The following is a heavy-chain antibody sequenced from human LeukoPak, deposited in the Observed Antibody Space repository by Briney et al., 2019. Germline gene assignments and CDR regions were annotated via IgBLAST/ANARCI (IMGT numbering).Heavy chain of an antibody. Sequence: QPGESLRLSRAASGFTVSNIYMTWVRQAPGKGLEWVSVIYSGGDTYYAESVKGRFTISRDNSKNTLYLQMNSLRAEDTAVYYCARDGVYYYDSSGYSHFDYWGQGTLVTVSS. J-gene: IGHJ4*02. CDR2: IYSGGDT. CDR1: GFTVSNIY. V-gene: IGHV3-66*02. CDR3: ARDGVYYYDSSGYSHFDY. D-gene: IGHD3-22*01.